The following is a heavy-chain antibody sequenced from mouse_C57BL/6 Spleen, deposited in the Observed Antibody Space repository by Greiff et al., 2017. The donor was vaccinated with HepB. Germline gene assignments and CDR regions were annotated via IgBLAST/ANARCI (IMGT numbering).Heavy chain of an antibody. CDR3: TTSLYGSSYYFDY. J-gene: IGHJ2*01. CDR1: GFNIKDDY. Sequence: VQLQQSGAELVRPGASVKLSCTASGFNIKDDYMHWVKQRPEQGLEWIGWIDPENGDTEYASKFQGKATITADTSSNTAYLQLSSLTSEDTAVYYCTTSLYGSSYYFDYWGQGTTLTVSS. D-gene: IGHD1-1*01. CDR2: IDPENGDT. V-gene: IGHV14-4*01.